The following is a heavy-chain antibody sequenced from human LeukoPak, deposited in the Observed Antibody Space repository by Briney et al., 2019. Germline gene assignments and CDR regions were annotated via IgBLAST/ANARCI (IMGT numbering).Heavy chain of an antibody. Sequence: PGGSLRLSCAASGFTFSSYSMNWVRQAPGKGLEWVSSISSSSSYIYYADSVKGRFTISRDNAKNSLYLQMNSLRAEDTAVYYCARGPVAGTGIHDYWGQGTLVTVSS. V-gene: IGHV3-21*01. D-gene: IGHD6-19*01. CDR1: GFTFSSYS. CDR2: ISSSSSYI. CDR3: ARGPVAGTGIHDY. J-gene: IGHJ4*02.